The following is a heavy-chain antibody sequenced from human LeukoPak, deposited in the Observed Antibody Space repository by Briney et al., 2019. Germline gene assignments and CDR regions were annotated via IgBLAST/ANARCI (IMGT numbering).Heavy chain of an antibody. V-gene: IGHV3-53*01. J-gene: IGHJ4*02. D-gene: IGHD5-18*01. CDR3: ARGPDTAMVLAPYYFDY. Sequence: GGSLRLSCAASGFTVSSNYMSWVRQAPGKGLEWVSVIYSSGSTYYADSLKGRFTISRDNSKNTLYLQMNNLRAEDTAVYYCARGPDTAMVLAPYYFDYWGQGALVTVSS. CDR2: IYSSGST. CDR1: GFTVSSNY.